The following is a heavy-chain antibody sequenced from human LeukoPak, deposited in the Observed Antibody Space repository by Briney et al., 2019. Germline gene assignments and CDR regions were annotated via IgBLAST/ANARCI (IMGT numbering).Heavy chain of an antibody. V-gene: IGHV3-48*02. J-gene: IGHJ4*02. CDR1: GFTFSSYS. Sequence: GGSLRLSCAASGFTFSSYSMNWVRQAPGKGLEWVSYMSSSSSTIYYADSVKGRFTISRDNAKNSLYLQMNSLRDEDTAVYYCARLPYSSGWWFDYWGQGTLVTVSS. D-gene: IGHD6-19*01. CDR2: MSSSSSTI. CDR3: ARLPYSSGWWFDY.